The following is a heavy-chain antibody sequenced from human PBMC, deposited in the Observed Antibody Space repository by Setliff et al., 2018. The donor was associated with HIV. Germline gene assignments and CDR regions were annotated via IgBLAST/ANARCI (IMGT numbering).Heavy chain of an antibody. CDR1: GDSIISGDYY. CDR2: IHYKGNI. D-gene: IGHD2-15*01. J-gene: IGHJ5*02. Sequence: PSETLSLTCTASGDSIISGDYYWSWIRQSPGKGLEWIGHIHYKGNIDYNASLKSRLAISSDTSKNQFSLNLSPVIAADTAIYFCARFTVVVFGAGEPSWFDPWGQGILVTVSS. V-gene: IGHV4-30-4*08. CDR3: ARFTVVVFGAGEPSWFDP.